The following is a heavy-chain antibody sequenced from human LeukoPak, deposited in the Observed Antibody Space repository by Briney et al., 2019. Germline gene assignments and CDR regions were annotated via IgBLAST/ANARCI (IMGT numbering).Heavy chain of an antibody. CDR1: GGSISSSNW. Sequence: PSETLSLTCAVSGGSISSSNWWSWVRQPPGKGLEWIGEIYHSGSTNYNPSLKSRDTISVDKSKNQFSLKLSSVTAADTAVYYCARERGYSGYDPNWFDPWGQGTLVTVSS. D-gene: IGHD5-12*01. V-gene: IGHV4-4*02. CDR2: IYHSGST. CDR3: ARERGYSGYDPNWFDP. J-gene: IGHJ5*02.